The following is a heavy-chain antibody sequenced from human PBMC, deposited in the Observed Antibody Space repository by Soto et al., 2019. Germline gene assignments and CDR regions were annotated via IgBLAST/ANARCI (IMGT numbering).Heavy chain of an antibody. Sequence: EVQLLESGGGLVQPGGSLRLSCAASGFTFSSYTMSWVRQAPGKGLEWVSAISGSGAGTYYADSLKGRFTISRDNSKNTLYLQMNSLRAEDTAVYYCAKVNTSPVHFDYWGQGTLVTVSS. CDR1: GFTFSSYT. CDR3: AKVNTSPVHFDY. CDR2: ISGSGAGT. D-gene: IGHD2-2*01. J-gene: IGHJ4*02. V-gene: IGHV3-23*01.